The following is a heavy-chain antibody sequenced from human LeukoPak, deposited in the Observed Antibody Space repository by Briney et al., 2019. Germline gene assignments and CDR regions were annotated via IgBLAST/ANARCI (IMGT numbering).Heavy chain of an antibody. CDR3: AAGDPWHLLDY. CDR1: RYTLTELS. CDR2: FDLGDGET. V-gene: IGHV1-24*01. J-gene: IGHJ4*02. Sequence: ASVKVSCKVSRYTLTELSMHWVRQAPGKGLEWMGGFDLGDGETIFAQEFQGRVTMTEDTSTDTAYMELRSLTSEDTAVYYCAAGDPWHLLDYWGQGTLVTVSS. D-gene: IGHD5-12*01.